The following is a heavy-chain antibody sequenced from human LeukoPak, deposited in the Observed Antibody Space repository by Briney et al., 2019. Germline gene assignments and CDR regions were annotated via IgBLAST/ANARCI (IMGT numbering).Heavy chain of an antibody. CDR1: GATFSTNY. CDR2: VFDSGST. Sequence: SETLSLTCSVSGATFSTNYWSWIRQPPGRGLEWIGYVFDSGSTNYNPSLKSRVTISVDTSTKQFSLRLSSVTAADTAVYYCARLYQQSKWKYYYYYMDVWGKGTAVTVSS. D-gene: IGHD1-1*01. CDR3: ARLYQQSKWKYYYYYMDV. V-gene: IGHV4-59*01. J-gene: IGHJ6*03.